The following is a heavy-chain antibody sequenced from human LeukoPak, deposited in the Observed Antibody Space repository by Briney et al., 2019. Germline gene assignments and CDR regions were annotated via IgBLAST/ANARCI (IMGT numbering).Heavy chain of an antibody. D-gene: IGHD5-24*01. V-gene: IGHV3-23*01. CDR3: AKREGPNNGPTDS. CDR2: INARGSDI. CDR1: GFTFTSSA. J-gene: IGHJ4*02. Sequence: GGSLRLSCSASGFTFTSSAMTWVRQAPGTGLEWVSAINARGSDIYYADSVKGRFTISRDIFKNTLYLQMSSLRAEDTAVYYCAKREGPNNGPTDSWGQGTLVTVSS.